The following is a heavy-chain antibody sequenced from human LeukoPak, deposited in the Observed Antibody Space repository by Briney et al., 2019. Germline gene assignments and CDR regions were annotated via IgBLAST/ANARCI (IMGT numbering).Heavy chain of an antibody. CDR1: GGSISSYY. J-gene: IGHJ3*02. CDR2: IYYSGST. CDR3: ARHPAAFDI. V-gene: IGHV4-59*05. Sequence: PSETLSLTCTVSGGSISSYYWSWIRQPPGKGLEWIGSIYYSGSTYYNPSLKSRVTISVDTSKNQFSLKLSSVTAADTAVYYCARHPAAFDIWGQGTMVTVSS.